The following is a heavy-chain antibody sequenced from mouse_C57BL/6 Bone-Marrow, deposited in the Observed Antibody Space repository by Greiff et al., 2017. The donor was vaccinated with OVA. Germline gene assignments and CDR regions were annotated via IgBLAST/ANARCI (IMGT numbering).Heavy chain of an antibody. Sequence: VQLKQPGPELVRPGVSVKFSCKASGYPFTDYGMHWVNRRPAQGLEWIGIILPNIGGPTYKKKFKGKATLTVDKSSSSTYMQLRSLTSEDSAVYYCAPIYYDYPWFAYWGQGTLVTVSA. D-gene: IGHD2-4*01. CDR2: ILPNIGGP. CDR1: GYPFTDYG. J-gene: IGHJ3*01. CDR3: APIYYDYPWFAY. V-gene: IGHV1-64*01.